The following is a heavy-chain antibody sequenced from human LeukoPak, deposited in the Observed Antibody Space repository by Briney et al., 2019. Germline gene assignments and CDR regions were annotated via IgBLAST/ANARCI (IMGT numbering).Heavy chain of an antibody. Sequence: ASVKVSCKVSGYTLTELSMHWVRQAPGKGLEWMGGFDPEDGETIYAQKFQGRVTMTEDTSTDTAYMELSSLRSEDTAVYYCATDQSRVGATDAFDIWGQGTMVTVSS. D-gene: IGHD1-26*01. CDR2: FDPEDGET. CDR1: GYTLTELS. CDR3: ATDQSRVGATDAFDI. V-gene: IGHV1-24*01. J-gene: IGHJ3*02.